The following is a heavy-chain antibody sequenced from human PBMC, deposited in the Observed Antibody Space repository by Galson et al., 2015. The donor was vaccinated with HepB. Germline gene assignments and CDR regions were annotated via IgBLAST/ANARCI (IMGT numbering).Heavy chain of an antibody. J-gene: IGHJ6*02. V-gene: IGHV6-1*01. Sequence: CAISGDSVSSQGAAWNWVRQSPSRGLEWLGRTYYRSKWYTDYAVAVKSRITIKPDTSKNQFSLQLNSVTPEDTAVYYSVRGDYYGMDVWGPGTKVTVSS. CDR1: GDSVSSQGAA. CDR3: VRGDYYGMDV. CDR2: TYYRSKWYT.